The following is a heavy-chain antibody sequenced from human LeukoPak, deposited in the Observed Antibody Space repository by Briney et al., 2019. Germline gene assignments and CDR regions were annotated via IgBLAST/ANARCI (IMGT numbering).Heavy chain of an antibody. D-gene: IGHD6-13*01. CDR3: ARGGIAAAGTFDY. CDR2: ISSSSSYI. V-gene: IGHV3-21*01. J-gene: IGHJ4*02. Sequence: GGSLRLSCEASGFTFSSYSMNWVRQAPGKGLEWVSSISSSSSYIYYADSVKGRFTISRDNAKNSLYLQMNSLRAEDTAVYYCARGGIAAAGTFDYWGQGTLVTVSS. CDR1: GFTFSSYS.